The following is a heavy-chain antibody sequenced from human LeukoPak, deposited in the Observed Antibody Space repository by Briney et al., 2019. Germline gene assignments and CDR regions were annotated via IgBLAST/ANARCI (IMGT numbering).Heavy chain of an antibody. J-gene: IGHJ6*03. CDR3: ARDYYGYESSGYKYYYYMDV. V-gene: IGHV3-66*01. D-gene: IGHD3-22*01. CDR2: IYSGGST. Sequence: GGSLRLSCAASGFTVSSNYMSWVRQAPGKGLEWVSVIYSGGSTYYADSVKGRFTISRDNSKNTLYLQMNSLRAEDTAVYYCARDYYGYESSGYKYYYYMDVWGKGTTVTISS. CDR1: GFTVSSNY.